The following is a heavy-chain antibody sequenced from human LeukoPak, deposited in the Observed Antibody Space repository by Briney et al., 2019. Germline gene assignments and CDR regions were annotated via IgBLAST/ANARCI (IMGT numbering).Heavy chain of an antibody. J-gene: IGHJ4*02. V-gene: IGHV3-73*01. CDR3: SVNYCSGGSCYML. CDR1: GFTFSGSV. Sequence: GGSLRLSCAASGFTFSGSVHWVRQASGKGLEWVGRIRSKANSYATAYAASVKGRFTISRDDSKNTAYLQMNSLKTEDTAVYYCSVNYCSGGSCYMLWGQGTLVTVSS. CDR2: IRSKANSYAT. D-gene: IGHD2-15*01.